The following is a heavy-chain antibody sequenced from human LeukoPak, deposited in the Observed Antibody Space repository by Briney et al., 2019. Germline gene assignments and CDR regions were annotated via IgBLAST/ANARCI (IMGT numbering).Heavy chain of an antibody. Sequence: GGSLRLSCAASGFPFSSYSMHWVRQAPGNGLEWVAVISNDGSHKYYADSVKGRFIISRDNSKNTLSLQMNTLRADDTAVFYCARDPNRLADYGGDYFDHWGQGTLVTVSS. J-gene: IGHJ4*02. CDR2: ISNDGSHK. CDR3: ARDPNRLADYGGDYFDH. CDR1: GFPFSSYS. D-gene: IGHD4-23*01. V-gene: IGHV3-30*04.